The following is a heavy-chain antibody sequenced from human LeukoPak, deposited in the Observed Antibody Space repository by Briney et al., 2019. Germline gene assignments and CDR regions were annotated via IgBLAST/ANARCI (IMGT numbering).Heavy chain of an antibody. CDR3: ARDRERWLQTFDY. Sequence: AGGSLRLSCAASGFTFSSYAMHWVRQAPGKGLEWVPVISYDGSNKYYADSVKGRFTIPRDNSKNTLYLQMNSLRAEDTAVYYCARDRERWLQTFDYWGQGTLVTVSS. D-gene: IGHD5-24*01. CDR1: GFTFSSYA. CDR2: ISYDGSNK. J-gene: IGHJ4*02. V-gene: IGHV3-30-3*01.